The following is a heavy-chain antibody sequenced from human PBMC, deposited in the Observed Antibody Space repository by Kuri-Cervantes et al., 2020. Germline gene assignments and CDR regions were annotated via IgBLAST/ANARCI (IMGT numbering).Heavy chain of an antibody. CDR1: GGTFSSYA. V-gene: IGHV1-18*01. Sequence: ASVKVSCKASGGTFSSYAISWVRQAPGQGLEWMGWINGGIHNTKYSRKFQGRVTMTRGTSTSTVYMELSSLRSEDTAVYYCARDWDSSADYWGQGTLVTVSS. CDR3: ARDWDSSADY. CDR2: INGGIHNT. J-gene: IGHJ4*02. D-gene: IGHD6-19*01.